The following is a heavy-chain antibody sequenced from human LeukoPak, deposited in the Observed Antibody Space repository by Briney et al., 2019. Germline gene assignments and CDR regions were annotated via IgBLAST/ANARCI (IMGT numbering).Heavy chain of an antibody. D-gene: IGHD5-12*01. J-gene: IGHJ4*02. CDR1: GGAISSSNW. Sequence: SETLSLTCAVSGGAISSSNWWSWVRQPPGKGLEWIGEIYHSGSTNYNPPLKSRVTISVDKSKNQFSLNLNSVTAADTAVYYCASRPGYSGYDHFDYWGQGTLVTVSS. CDR3: ASRPGYSGYDHFDY. V-gene: IGHV4-4*02. CDR2: IYHSGST.